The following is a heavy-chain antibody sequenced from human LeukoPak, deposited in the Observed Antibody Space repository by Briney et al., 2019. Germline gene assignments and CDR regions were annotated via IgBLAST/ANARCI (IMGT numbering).Heavy chain of an antibody. CDR2: IYYSGST. J-gene: IGHJ2*01. D-gene: IGHD6-6*01. V-gene: IGHV4-59*08. CDR1: GGSISSYY. CDR3: ATLPFATHSSSSRDRWYFDL. Sequence: SETLSLTCTVSGGSISSYYWSWIRQPPGKGLEWIGYIYYSGSTNYNPSLKSRVTLSVDTSKNQFSLKLSSVTAADTAVYYCATLPFATHSSSSRDRWYFDLWGRGTLVTVSS.